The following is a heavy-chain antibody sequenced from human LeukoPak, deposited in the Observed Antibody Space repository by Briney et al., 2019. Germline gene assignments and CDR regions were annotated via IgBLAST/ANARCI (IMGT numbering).Heavy chain of an antibody. CDR1: GYTFTSYD. CDR2: ISAYNGNT. J-gene: IGHJ4*02. D-gene: IGHD6-13*01. CDR3: AREAFGIAAAGLDY. V-gene: IGHV1-18*01. Sequence: ASVKVSCKASGYTFTSYDISWVRQAPGQGLEWMGWISAYNGNTNYAQKFQGRVTMTRDTSTSTVYMELSSLRSEDTAVYYCAREAFGIAAAGLDYWGQGTLVTVSS.